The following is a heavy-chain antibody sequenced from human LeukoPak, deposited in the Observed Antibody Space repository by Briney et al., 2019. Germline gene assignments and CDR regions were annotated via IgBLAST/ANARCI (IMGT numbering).Heavy chain of an antibody. CDR3: ARANYYDSSGYYWADY. CDR2: INHSGNT. V-gene: IGHV4-34*01. J-gene: IGHJ4*02. D-gene: IGHD3-22*01. Sequence: SETLSLTCAVYGGSFSGYYWSWIRQPPGKGLEWIGEINHSGNTNYNPSLKSRFTISVDTSKNQFYLKLNSVTAADTAVYYCARANYYDSSGYYWADYWGQGTLVSVFS. CDR1: GGSFSGYY.